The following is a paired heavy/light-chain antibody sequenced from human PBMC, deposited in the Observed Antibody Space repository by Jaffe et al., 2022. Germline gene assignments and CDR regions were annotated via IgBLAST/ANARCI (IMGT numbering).Light chain of an antibody. CDR3: CSYAGSYTRV. J-gene: IGLJ3*02. V-gene: IGLV2-11*01. Sequence: QSALTQPRSVSGSPGQSVTISCTGTSSDVGGYNYVSWYQQHPGKAPKLMIYDVSKRPSGVPDRFSGSKSGNTASLTISGLQAEDEADYYCCSYAGSYTRVFGGGTKLTVL. CDR2: DVS. CDR1: SSDVGGYNY.
Heavy chain of an antibody. J-gene: IGHJ6*03. V-gene: IGHV4-34*01. D-gene: IGHD3-10*01. CDR2: INHSGST. CDR1: GGSFSGYY. Sequence: QVQLQQWGAGLLKPSETLSLTCAVYGGSFSGYYWSWIRQPPGKGLEWIGEINHSGSTNYNPSLKSRVTISVDTSKNQFSLKLSSVTAADTAVYYCARLLPPNYYGSGSIWADYYYYYMDVWGKGTTVTVSS. CDR3: ARLLPPNYYGSGSIWADYYYYYMDV.